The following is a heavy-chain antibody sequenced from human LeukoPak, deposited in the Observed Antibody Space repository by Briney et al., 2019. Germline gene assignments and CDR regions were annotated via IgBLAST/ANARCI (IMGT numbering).Heavy chain of an antibody. CDR3: VRNFDSYNAFDI. V-gene: IGHV4-59*12. J-gene: IGHJ3*02. Sequence: PSETLSLTCTVSGDSISSYYWNWIRQPPGKGLEWIGYIFYSVNTNYNPSLKSRLTISGDTSENQFSLKLSSVTAADTAVYYCVRNFDSYNAFDIWGQGTMVTVSS. CDR2: IFYSVNT. D-gene: IGHD3-22*01. CDR1: GDSISSYY.